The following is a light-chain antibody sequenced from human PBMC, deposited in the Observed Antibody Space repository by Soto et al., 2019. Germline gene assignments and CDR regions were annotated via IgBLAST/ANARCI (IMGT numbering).Light chain of an antibody. V-gene: IGLV2-14*01. CDR3: SSYTSSSTPDV. CDR2: NVT. CDR1: SSDVGGYNY. Sequence: QSALTQPASVSGSPGQPITISCTGTSSDVGGYNYVSWYQQHPVKAPKLMIYNVTKRTSGVSDRFSGSKSSNKASLTISGLKTKNEADYYCSSYTSSSTPDVFGAGTKLTVL. J-gene: IGLJ2*01.